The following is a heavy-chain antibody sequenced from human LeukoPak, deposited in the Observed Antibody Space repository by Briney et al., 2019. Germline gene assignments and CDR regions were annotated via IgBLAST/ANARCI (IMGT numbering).Heavy chain of an antibody. Sequence: ASVKVSCKVSGYTLTELSMHWVRQAPGKGLEWMGGFDPEDGETIYAQKFQGRVTMTEDTSTDTAYMELSSLRSEDTAVYYCATLSRVSGVANWFDPWGQGTLVTVSS. CDR3: ATLSRVSGVANWFDP. V-gene: IGHV1-24*01. CDR1: GYTLTELS. J-gene: IGHJ5*02. CDR2: FDPEDGET. D-gene: IGHD3-3*01.